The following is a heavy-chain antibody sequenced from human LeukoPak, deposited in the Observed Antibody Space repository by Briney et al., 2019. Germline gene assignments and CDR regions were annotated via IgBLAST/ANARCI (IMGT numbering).Heavy chain of an antibody. Sequence: ASVKVSCKASGGTFSSYAISWVRQAPGQGLEWMGRIIPIFGTANSAQKFHGRVTITTDESTSTAHMELSSLRSENTAVNYGAREGRGYTYGQVESWFDPWGQGTLATVSS. V-gene: IGHV1-69*05. CDR3: AREGRGYTYGQVESWFDP. J-gene: IGHJ5*02. CDR2: IIPIFGTA. CDR1: GGTFSSYA. D-gene: IGHD5-18*01.